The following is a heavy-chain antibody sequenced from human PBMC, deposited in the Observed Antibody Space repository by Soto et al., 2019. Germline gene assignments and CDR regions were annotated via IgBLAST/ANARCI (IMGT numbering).Heavy chain of an antibody. D-gene: IGHD3-10*01. J-gene: IGHJ4*02. Sequence: ASVKVSCKASGYTFTSYYMHWVRQAPGQGLEWMRIINPSGGSTSYAQKFQGRVTMTRDTSTSTVYMELSSLRSEDTAVYYCAREYTMVRGVPLYYFDYWGQGTLVTSPQ. V-gene: IGHV1-46*01. CDR2: INPSGGST. CDR1: GYTFTSYY. CDR3: AREYTMVRGVPLYYFDY.